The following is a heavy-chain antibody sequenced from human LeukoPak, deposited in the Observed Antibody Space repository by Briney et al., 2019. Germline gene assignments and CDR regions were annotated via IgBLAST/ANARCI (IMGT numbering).Heavy chain of an antibody. D-gene: IGHD3-9*01. Sequence: SVKVSCKASGGTFSSYAISWVRQAPGQGLEWMGGIIPVFGTANYAQKFQGRVTITADESTSTAYMELSSLRSEDTAVYYCASPLRYFDWLPDYYYGMDVWGQGTTVTVSS. V-gene: IGHV1-69*13. CDR2: IIPVFGTA. J-gene: IGHJ6*02. CDR1: GGTFSSYA. CDR3: ASPLRYFDWLPDYYYGMDV.